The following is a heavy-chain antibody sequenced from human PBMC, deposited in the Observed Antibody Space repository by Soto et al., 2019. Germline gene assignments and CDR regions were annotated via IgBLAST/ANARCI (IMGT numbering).Heavy chain of an antibody. V-gene: IGHV6-1*01. J-gene: IGHJ3*02. Sequence: SQTLSLTCAICGDSVSSNSSACNWSRDPPSRDLEWLGRTYYRSKWYNDYAVSVKSRITINPDTSKNQFSLQLNSVNPEDTAVYYCARWIQGSHAFEIWGQGTMVTVSS. CDR1: GDSVSSNSSA. CDR3: ARWIQGSHAFEI. CDR2: TYYRSKWYN. D-gene: IGHD5-18*01.